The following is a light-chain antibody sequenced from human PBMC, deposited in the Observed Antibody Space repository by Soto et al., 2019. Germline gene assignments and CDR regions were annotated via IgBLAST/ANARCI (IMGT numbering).Light chain of an antibody. Sequence: SPGTLSLSPGERATLSCRASQSVSSNYLAWYQQKPGQAPRLLIYGASSRATGIPDRFSGSGSGTDFTLTISRLEPEDFAVYYCQQYGSSPGITFGQGTRLEIK. CDR3: QQYGSSPGIT. V-gene: IGKV3-20*01. J-gene: IGKJ5*01. CDR2: GAS. CDR1: QSVSSNY.